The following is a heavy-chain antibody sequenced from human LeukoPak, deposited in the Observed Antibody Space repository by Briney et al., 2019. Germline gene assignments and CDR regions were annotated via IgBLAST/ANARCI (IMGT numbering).Heavy chain of an antibody. Sequence: GGSLRLSCAASGFTFSSYGMHWVRQAPGKGLEWVAVIWYDGSNKYYADSVKGRFTISRDNSKNTLYLQMNSLRAEDTAVYYCAREGRGISAFDIRGQGTMVTVSS. CDR1: GFTFSSYG. D-gene: IGHD3-10*01. V-gene: IGHV3-33*01. J-gene: IGHJ3*02. CDR2: IWYDGSNK. CDR3: AREGRGISAFDI.